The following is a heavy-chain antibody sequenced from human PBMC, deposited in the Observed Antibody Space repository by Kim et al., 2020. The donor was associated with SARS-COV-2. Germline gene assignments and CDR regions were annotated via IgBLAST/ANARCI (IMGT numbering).Heavy chain of an antibody. V-gene: IGHV1-69*04. CDR1: GGTFSSYA. D-gene: IGHD6-13*01. Sequence: SVKVSCKASGGTFSSYAISWVRQAPGQGLEWMGRIIPILGIANYVQKFQGRVTITADKSTSTAYMELSSLRSEDTAVYYCASGTPGIAAADTLFDYWGQGTLVTVSS. CDR2: IIPILGIA. CDR3: ASGTPGIAAADTLFDY. J-gene: IGHJ4*02.